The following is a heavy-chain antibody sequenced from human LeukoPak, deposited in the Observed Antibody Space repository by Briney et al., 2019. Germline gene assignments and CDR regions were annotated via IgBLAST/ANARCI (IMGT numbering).Heavy chain of an antibody. V-gene: IGHV3-11*01. CDR2: ISSSGSTI. Sequence: GGSLRLSCAASGFTFSDYYMSWIRQAPGKGLEWVSYISSSGSTIYYADSVKGRFTISRDNAKNSLYLQMNSLRAEDTAVYYYARTPRFLEWPQRKNYYYYMDVWGKGTTVTVSS. CDR1: GFTFSDYY. CDR3: ARTPRFLEWPQRKNYYYYMDV. D-gene: IGHD3-3*01. J-gene: IGHJ6*03.